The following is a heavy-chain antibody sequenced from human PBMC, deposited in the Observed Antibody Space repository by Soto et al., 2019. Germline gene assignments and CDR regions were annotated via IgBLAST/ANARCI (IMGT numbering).Heavy chain of an antibody. Sequence: PGGSLRLSCAASGFTFRSYGMHWVRQAPGKGLEWVTIISYDGSKKYYADSVKGRFTISRDNSKNTLYLQMNSLRAEDTAVYYCARESEDLTSNFDYWGQGTLVTVSS. CDR3: ARESEDLTSNFDY. CDR1: GFTFRSYG. J-gene: IGHJ4*02. V-gene: IGHV3-30*03. CDR2: ISYDGSKK.